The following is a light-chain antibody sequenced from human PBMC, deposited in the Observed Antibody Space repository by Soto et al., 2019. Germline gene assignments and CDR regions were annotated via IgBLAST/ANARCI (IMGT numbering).Light chain of an antibody. V-gene: IGKV3-20*01. Sequence: ELVMTQSPATLSVSPGARATLSCRASQSVYNNLAWYQQKPGQAPRLLIYGASSRATGIPDRFSGIVSGTDLTINISRLEPEDGAVYDGQQYGSSPRTFGQGTKVDIK. J-gene: IGKJ1*01. CDR3: QQYGSSPRT. CDR2: GAS. CDR1: QSVYNN.